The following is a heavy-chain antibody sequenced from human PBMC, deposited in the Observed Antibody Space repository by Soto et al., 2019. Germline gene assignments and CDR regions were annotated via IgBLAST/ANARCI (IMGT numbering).Heavy chain of an antibody. V-gene: IGHV4-31*03. Sequence: QVQLQESGPGLVKPSQTLSLTCTVSGGSISSGGYSWSWIRQHPGKGLEWIGYIYYSGSTYYNPSLKSRVTISVDTSKNQFSLKLSSVTAADTAVYYCARGAGVIPFVDYWGQGTLVTVSS. J-gene: IGHJ4*02. CDR3: ARGAGVIPFVDY. D-gene: IGHD3-16*02. CDR1: GGSISSGGYS. CDR2: IYYSGST.